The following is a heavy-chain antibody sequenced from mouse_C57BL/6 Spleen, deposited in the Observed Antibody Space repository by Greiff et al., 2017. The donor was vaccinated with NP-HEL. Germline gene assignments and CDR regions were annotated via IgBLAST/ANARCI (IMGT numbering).Heavy chain of an antibody. D-gene: IGHD2-3*01. CDR2: IDPSDSYT. V-gene: IGHV1-59*01. J-gene: IGHJ4*01. CDR1: GYTFTSYW. CDR3: AKSDGYYGMDY. Sequence: QVQLKQPGAELVRPGTSVKLSCKASGYTFTSYWMHWVKQRPGQGLEWIGVIDPSDSYTNYNQKFKGMATLTVDTSSSTAYMQHSSLTSEDSAVYYCAKSDGYYGMDYWGQGTSVTVSS.